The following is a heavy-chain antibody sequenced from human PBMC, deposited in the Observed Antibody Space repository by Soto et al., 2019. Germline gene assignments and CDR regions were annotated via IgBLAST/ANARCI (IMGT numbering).Heavy chain of an antibody. CDR2: VYYSGTT. CDR3: ASSSSSWYYYYMDL. J-gene: IGHJ6*03. D-gene: IGHD6-6*01. CDR1: GGSISSYY. V-gene: IGHV4-59*08. Sequence: PSDTLSLTCSVSGGSISSYYWSWIGQPPGKGLEWIGYVYYSGTTKYNPSLKSRVSISVDRSKNQFFLKLSSVTAADTAVYYCASSSSSWYYYYMDLWGKGTTVTVSS.